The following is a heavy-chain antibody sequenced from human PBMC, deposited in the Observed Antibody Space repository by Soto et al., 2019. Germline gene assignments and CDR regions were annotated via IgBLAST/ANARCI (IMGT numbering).Heavy chain of an antibody. J-gene: IGHJ4*02. CDR2: INHSGST. Sequence: SETLSLTCAVYGGSFSGYYWSWIRQPPGKGLEWIGEINHSGSTNYNPSLKSRVTISVDTSKNQFSLKLSSVTAADTAVYYCARVGVDIVATMTDYWGQGTLVTVSS. V-gene: IGHV4-34*01. CDR1: GGSFSGYY. CDR3: ARVGVDIVATMTDY. D-gene: IGHD5-12*01.